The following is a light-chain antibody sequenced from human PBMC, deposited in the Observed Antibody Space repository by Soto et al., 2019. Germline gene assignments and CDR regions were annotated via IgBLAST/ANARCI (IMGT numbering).Light chain of an antibody. CDR2: GAS. Sequence: IVLTQSPATLSVSPGERATLSCRASQSVSSNLAWYQQKPGQAPRLLIYGASTRATGVPARFSGSGSGTDFTLTISRLEPEDFAVYYCQQYGSSSTFGQGTKVDIK. V-gene: IGKV3-20*01. CDR1: QSVSSN. J-gene: IGKJ1*01. CDR3: QQYGSSST.